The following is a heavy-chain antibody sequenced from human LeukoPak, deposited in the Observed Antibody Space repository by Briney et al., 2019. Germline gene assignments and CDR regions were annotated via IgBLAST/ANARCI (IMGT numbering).Heavy chain of an antibody. V-gene: IGHV3-48*01. CDR1: GFTFSNYH. CDR3: SRVVQDVTGADY. D-gene: IGHD2-21*02. Sequence: PGGSLRLSCAASGFTFSNYHMNWVRQAPGKGLEWLSYIHSTSGSIHYADSVRGRFTISRDNAKNSLYLQMNSLRVEDTAVYYCSRVVQDVTGADYWGRGVLVIVSS. J-gene: IGHJ4*02. CDR2: IHSTSGSI.